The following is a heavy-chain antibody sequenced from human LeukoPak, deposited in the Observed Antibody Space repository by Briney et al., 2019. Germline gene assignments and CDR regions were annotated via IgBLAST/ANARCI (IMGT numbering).Heavy chain of an antibody. Sequence: AVKFSSKASGVTLSRYAISWVRQAPGQGPEWMGGVIPIFGTTNYAQKFQGRVTITADESTSTAYMELSSLRSEDTAVYYCARIVGIASRGYFDYWGQGTLVTVSS. CDR2: VIPIFGTT. CDR1: GVTLSRYA. CDR3: ARIVGIASRGYFDY. J-gene: IGHJ4*02. D-gene: IGHD3-10*01. V-gene: IGHV1-69*13.